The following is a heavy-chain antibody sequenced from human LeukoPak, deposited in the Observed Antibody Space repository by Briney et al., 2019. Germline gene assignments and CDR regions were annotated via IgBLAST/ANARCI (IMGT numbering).Heavy chain of an antibody. CDR3: ASGRGRLTYYYYYGMDV. D-gene: IGHD4/OR15-4a*01. CDR1: GGTFSSYA. J-gene: IGHJ6*02. V-gene: IGHV1-69*04. CDR2: IIPILGIA. Sequence: SVKVSCKASGGTFSSYAISWVRQAPGQGLEWMGRIIPILGIANYAQKFQGRVAITADKSTSTAYMELSSLRSEDTAVYYCASGRGRLTYYYYYGMDVWGQGTTVTVSS.